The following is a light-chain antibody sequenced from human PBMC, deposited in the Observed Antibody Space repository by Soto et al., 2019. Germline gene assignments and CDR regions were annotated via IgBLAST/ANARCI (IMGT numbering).Light chain of an antibody. V-gene: IGKV3-15*01. J-gene: IGKJ5*01. CDR2: GAS. Sequence: EIVMTQSPATLSVSPGERATLSCRASQSVSSNLAWYQHKPGQAPRLLIYGASTRATDIPARFSGGGSGTEFTLTISSLQSEDFAVYYCQQYNKWPPLTFGQGTRLEIK. CDR1: QSVSSN. CDR3: QQYNKWPPLT.